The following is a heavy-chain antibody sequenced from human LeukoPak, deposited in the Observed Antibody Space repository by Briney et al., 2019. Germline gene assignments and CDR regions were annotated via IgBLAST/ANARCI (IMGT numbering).Heavy chain of an antibody. CDR1: GYTFTGYY. J-gene: IGHJ4*02. V-gene: IGHV1-2*04. Sequence: GASVKVSCKASGYTFTGYYMHWVRQAPGQGLEWMGWINPNSGGTNYAQKLQGWVTMTRDTSISTAYMEMSRLRSDDTAVYYCARGDSSGWYGFDYWGQGTLVTVSS. CDR3: ARGDSSGWYGFDY. CDR2: INPNSGGT. D-gene: IGHD6-19*01.